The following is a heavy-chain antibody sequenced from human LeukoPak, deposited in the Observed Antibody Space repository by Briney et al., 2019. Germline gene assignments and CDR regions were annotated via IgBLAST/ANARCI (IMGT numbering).Heavy chain of an antibody. J-gene: IGHJ4*02. CDR3: VMAPDTAMVEDY. V-gene: IGHV4-30-4*01. CDR2: IYYSGST. CDR1: GGSISSGDYY. Sequence: PSETLSLTCTVSGGSISSGDYYWSWIRQPPGKGLEWIGYIYYSGSTYYNPSLKSRVTISVDTSKNQFSLKLSSVTAADTAVYYCVMAPDTAMVEDYWGQGTLVTVSS. D-gene: IGHD5-18*01.